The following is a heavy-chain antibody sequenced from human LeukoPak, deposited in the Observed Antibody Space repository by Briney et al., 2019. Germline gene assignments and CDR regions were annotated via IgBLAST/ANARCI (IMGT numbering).Heavy chain of an antibody. CDR2: ISTSGIT. J-gene: IGHJ5*02. D-gene: IGHD3-3*01. V-gene: IGHV4-61*02. Sequence: PSQTLSLTCAVSGDSISSRSYYWSWIRQPAGKGLEWIGRISTSGITNYNPSLKSRVTISLDTSKNQFSLNLNSVTAADTAVYYCARHKIVITMLGVHRWFDPWGQGTLVAVSS. CDR1: GDSISSRSYY. CDR3: ARHKIVITMLGVHRWFDP.